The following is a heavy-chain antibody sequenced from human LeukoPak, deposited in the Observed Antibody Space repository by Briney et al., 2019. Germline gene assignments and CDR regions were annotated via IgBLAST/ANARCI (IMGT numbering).Heavy chain of an antibody. Sequence: ASVKVSCKASGYTFTSYGISWVRQAPGQGLEWMGWISAYNGNTNYAQKLQGRVTMTTDASTSTAYMELRSLRSGNTAVYYCAREYGSGSFDWFDPWGQGTLVTVSS. CDR2: ISAYNGNT. CDR3: AREYGSGSFDWFDP. V-gene: IGHV1-18*01. CDR1: GYTFTSYG. J-gene: IGHJ5*02. D-gene: IGHD3-10*01.